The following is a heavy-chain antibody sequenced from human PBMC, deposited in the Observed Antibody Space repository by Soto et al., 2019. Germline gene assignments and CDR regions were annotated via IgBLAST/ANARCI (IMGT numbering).Heavy chain of an antibody. J-gene: IGHJ6*02. CDR1: GDSISSGGSY. D-gene: IGHD1-26*01. CDR2: TYYIGSP. V-gene: IGHV4-31*03. Sequence: SETLSLTCTVSGDSISSGGSYWTWIRQHPGKGLEWIGYTYYIGSPYYNPSIQSRVTISVDTSKNQVSLKLSSVTAADTAVYYCARAGGTVAAINFYGLDVWGQGTTVTVSS. CDR3: ARAGGTVAAINFYGLDV.